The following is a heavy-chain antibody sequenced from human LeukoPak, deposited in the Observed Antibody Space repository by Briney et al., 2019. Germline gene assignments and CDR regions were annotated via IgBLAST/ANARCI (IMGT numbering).Heavy chain of an antibody. CDR3: ARILTQGSGPGTSYMDV. J-gene: IGHJ6*03. CDR2: IYYSGST. Sequence: PSETLSLTCTVSGGSISSYYWSWIRQPPGKGLEWIGYIYYSGSTNYNPSLKSRVTISVDTSKNQFSLKLSSVTAADTAVYYCARILTQGSGPGTSYMDVWGKGTTVTVSS. D-gene: IGHD3-3*01. CDR1: GGSISSYY. V-gene: IGHV4-59*01.